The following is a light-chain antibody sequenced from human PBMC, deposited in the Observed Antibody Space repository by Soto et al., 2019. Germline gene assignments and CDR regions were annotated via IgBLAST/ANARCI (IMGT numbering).Light chain of an antibody. Sequence: HSALTQPASVSGSPGQSITISCTGTSSDIGGYNYVSWYQQHAGKAPKLMIYEVSNRPSGVSHRFSGSKSGNTASLTISGLQAEDEADYYCSSYTSSSTLEFGGGTKLTVL. V-gene: IGLV2-14*01. CDR1: SSDIGGYNY. J-gene: IGLJ2*01. CDR3: SSYTSSSTLE. CDR2: EVS.